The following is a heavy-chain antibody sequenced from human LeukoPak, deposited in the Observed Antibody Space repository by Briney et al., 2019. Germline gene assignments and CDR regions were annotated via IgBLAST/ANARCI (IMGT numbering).Heavy chain of an antibody. D-gene: IGHD3-16*02. CDR2: ISGSGGST. J-gene: IGHJ4*02. V-gene: IGHV3-23*01. CDR3: ASTFGGVIGRFDY. CDR1: GFTFSSYA. Sequence: GGSLRLSCAAPGFTFSSYAMSWVRQAPGKGLEWVSAISGSGGSTYYADSVKGRFTISRDNSKNTLYLQMNSLRAEDTAVYYCASTFGGVIGRFDYWGQGTLVTVSS.